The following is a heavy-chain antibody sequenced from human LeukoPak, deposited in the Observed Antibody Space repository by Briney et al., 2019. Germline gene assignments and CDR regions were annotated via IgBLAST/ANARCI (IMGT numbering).Heavy chain of an antibody. CDR1: GYSFTSYW. CDR2: IYPGDSDT. CDR3: ARVGDSGSYLYYFDY. Sequence: GESLQISCKGSGYSFTSYWIGWVRQMPGKGLEWMGIIYPGDSDTRYSPSFQGQVTISADKSISTAYLQWSSLKASDTAMYYCARVGDSGSYLYYFDYWGQGTLVTVSS. D-gene: IGHD1-26*01. V-gene: IGHV5-51*01. J-gene: IGHJ4*02.